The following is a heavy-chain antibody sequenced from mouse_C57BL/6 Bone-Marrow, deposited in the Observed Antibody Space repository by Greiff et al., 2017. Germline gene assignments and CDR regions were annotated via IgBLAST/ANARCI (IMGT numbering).Heavy chain of an antibody. J-gene: IGHJ4*01. V-gene: IGHV1-53*01. Sequence: QVQLQQSGTELVKPGASVKLSCKASGYTFTSYWMHWVKQRPGHGLEWIGNINPSNGGTNYNEKFKSKATLTVDKSSSTAYMQLSSLTSEDSAVYYCAKSNNYCYYCAMDYWGQGTSVTVSS. CDR2: INPSNGGT. CDR1: GYTFTSYW. CDR3: AKSNNYCYYCAMDY. D-gene: IGHD1-3*01.